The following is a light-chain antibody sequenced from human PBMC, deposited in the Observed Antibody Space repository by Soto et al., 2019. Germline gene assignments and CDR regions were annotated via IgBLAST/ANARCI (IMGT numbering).Light chain of an antibody. CDR3: QQYGRSPPFT. CDR1: QSVSSTY. CDR2: GAS. V-gene: IGKV3-20*01. Sequence: EIVLTQSPATLSLSPGERATLSCRASQSVSSTYIAWYQQNPGRAPRLLIYGASSRATGIPDRFSGSGSGTDFTLTISRLEPEDFAVYFCQQYGRSPPFTFGQGTKVEIK. J-gene: IGKJ2*01.